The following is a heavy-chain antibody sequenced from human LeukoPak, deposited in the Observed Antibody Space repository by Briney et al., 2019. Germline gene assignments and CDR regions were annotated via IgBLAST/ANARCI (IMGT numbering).Heavy chain of an antibody. Sequence: SETLSLTCNVAGVSISSHYWSWPRQPPGKGLEWIGYRYHNGNSNYNPSLRSRVTVSIDMSKSQVSLSLNSVTAADTAVYYCARMVFSIMTGYYYDSWGQGTLVTVSS. CDR2: RYHNGNS. CDR1: GVSISSHY. J-gene: IGHJ4*02. V-gene: IGHV4-59*11. D-gene: IGHD3-9*01. CDR3: ARMVFSIMTGYYYDS.